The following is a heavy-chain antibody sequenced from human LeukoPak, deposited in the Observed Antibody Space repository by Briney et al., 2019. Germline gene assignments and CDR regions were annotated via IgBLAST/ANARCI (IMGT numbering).Heavy chain of an antibody. CDR1: GFTFSSYS. Sequence: GGSLRLSCAASGFTFSSYSMYWVRQAPRKGLEWVSEIRGDGNTYYADSVKGRFAISRDNSKNTLFLQMHSLRDEDTAIYYCARLVGVSPLDFWGRGTLVTVSS. CDR2: IRGDGNT. J-gene: IGHJ4*02. CDR3: ARLVGVSPLDF. V-gene: IGHV3-23*01. D-gene: IGHD3-16*01.